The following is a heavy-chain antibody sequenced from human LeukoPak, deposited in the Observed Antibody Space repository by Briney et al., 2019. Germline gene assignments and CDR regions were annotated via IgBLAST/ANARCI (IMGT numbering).Heavy chain of an antibody. D-gene: IGHD3-22*01. CDR1: GFTFDDSA. CDR3: AKPHNYYDSSGYPVAYYYYYYMDV. Sequence: GGSQRLSCAASGFTFDDSAMHWVRQAPGRGLEWVSLITGDGTTTYYADSVKGRFTISRDNNKNSLYLQMHSLRTEDTAFYYCAKPHNYYDSSGYPVAYYYYYYMDVWGKGATVTVSS. CDR2: ITGDGTTT. V-gene: IGHV3-43*02. J-gene: IGHJ6*03.